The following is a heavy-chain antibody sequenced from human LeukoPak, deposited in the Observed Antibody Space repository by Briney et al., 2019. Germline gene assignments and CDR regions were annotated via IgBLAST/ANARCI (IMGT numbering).Heavy chain of an antibody. J-gene: IGHJ4*02. CDR1: GYSISSGYY. Sequence: SETLSLTCTVSGYSISSGYYWGWIRQPPGKGLEWIGSIYHSGSTYYNPSLKSRVTISVDTSKNQFSLKLSSVTAADTAVYYCARGGLVVRGVILRYFDYWGQGTLVTVSS. D-gene: IGHD3-10*01. CDR3: ARGGLVVRGVILRYFDY. V-gene: IGHV4-38-2*02. CDR2: IYHSGST.